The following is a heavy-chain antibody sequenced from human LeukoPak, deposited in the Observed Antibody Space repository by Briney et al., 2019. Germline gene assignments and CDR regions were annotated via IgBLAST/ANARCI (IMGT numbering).Heavy chain of an antibody. J-gene: IGHJ4*02. D-gene: IGHD6-19*01. V-gene: IGHV1-2*02. CDR3: ARMGSDSSGWYYFDY. CDR1: GYTFTGYY. Sequence: ASVKVSCKASGYTFTGYYMHWVRQAPGQGFEWMGWINPNSGGTNYAQKFQGRVTMTRDTSISTAYMELSRLRSDDTAVYYCARMGSDSSGWYYFDYWGQGTLVTVSS. CDR2: INPNSGGT.